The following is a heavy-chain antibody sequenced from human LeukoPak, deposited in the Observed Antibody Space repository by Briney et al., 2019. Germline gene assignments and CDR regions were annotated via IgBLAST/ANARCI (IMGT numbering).Heavy chain of an antibody. D-gene: IGHD5-12*01. CDR2: IYYTGST. CDR3: ARSGYDYYYYYMDV. Sequence: PSETLSLTCTISGGFISSSSYYWGWIRQPPGKGLEWIGDIYYTGSTYYNASLKSRVSISIDTSNNHFSLKLSSVTAADTAVYYCARSGYDYYYYYMDVWGKGTTVTVSS. CDR1: GGFISSSSYY. V-gene: IGHV4-39*02. J-gene: IGHJ6*03.